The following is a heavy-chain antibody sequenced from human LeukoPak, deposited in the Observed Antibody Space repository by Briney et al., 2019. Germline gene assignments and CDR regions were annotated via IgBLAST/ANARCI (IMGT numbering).Heavy chain of an antibody. CDR1: GFTFSSYT. CDR2: ISSSSSYI. J-gene: IGHJ4*02. D-gene: IGHD6-6*01. V-gene: IGHV3-21*01. CDR3: ASQYSSSSGLDY. Sequence: GGSLRLSCAASGFTFSSYTMTWVRQAPGKGLEWVSSISSSSSYIYYADSVKGRFTISRDNAKNSLYLQMNSLRAEDTAVYYCASQYSSSSGLDYWGQGALVTVSS.